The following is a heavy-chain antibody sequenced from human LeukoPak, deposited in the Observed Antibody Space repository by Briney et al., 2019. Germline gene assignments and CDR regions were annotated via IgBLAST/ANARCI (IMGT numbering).Heavy chain of an antibody. CDR2: MNPNSGNT. CDR3: ARGYGYSYGYANWFDP. D-gene: IGHD5-18*01. Sequence: ASVKVSCKASGYTFTSYDINWVRQATGQGLEWMGWMNPNSGNTGYAQKFQGRVTITRNTSISTAYMELSSLRSEDTAVYYCARGYGYSYGYANWFDPWGQGTLVTVSS. J-gene: IGHJ5*02. CDR1: GYTFTSYD. V-gene: IGHV1-8*03.